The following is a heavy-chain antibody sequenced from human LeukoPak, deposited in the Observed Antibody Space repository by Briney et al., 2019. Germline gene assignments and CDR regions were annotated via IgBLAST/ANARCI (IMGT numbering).Heavy chain of an antibody. J-gene: IGHJ4*02. D-gene: IGHD3-22*01. CDR3: ARLPTFYYDSSGYHYDY. V-gene: IGHV3-23*01. CDR1: GFTFNNYA. CDR2: TTGSGISK. Sequence: GGSLRLSCVASGFTFNNYAMSWVRQAPGRGLEWASSTTGSGISKDYADSVKGRYTISKDKSKNTLYLQMDNLRAEDTGVYFCARLPTFYYDSSGYHYDYWGQGTLVTVSS.